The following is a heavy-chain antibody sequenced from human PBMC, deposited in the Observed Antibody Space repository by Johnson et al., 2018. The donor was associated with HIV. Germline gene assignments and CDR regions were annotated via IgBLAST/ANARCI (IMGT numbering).Heavy chain of an antibody. V-gene: IGHV3-23*04. J-gene: IGHJ3*02. D-gene: IGHD1-1*01. CDR1: EFTFSTYG. CDR2: ISGSGGST. Sequence: VQLVESGGGLVKPGGSLRLSCAASEFTFSTYGMHWVRQAPGKGLEWVSAISGSGGSTYYADSVKGRFTISRDNSKNTLYLQMDSLRIEDTAVYYRAVLTTGGLRVGNFDIWGQGTMVTVSS. CDR3: AVLTTGGLRVGNFDI.